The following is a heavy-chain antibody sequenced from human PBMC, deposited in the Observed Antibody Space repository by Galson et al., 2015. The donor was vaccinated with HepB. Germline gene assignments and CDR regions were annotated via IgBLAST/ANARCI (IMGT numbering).Heavy chain of an antibody. CDR3: ARRPLRYFDSPPFDY. J-gene: IGHJ4*02. CDR2: INPSGGST. V-gene: IGHV1-46*01. CDR1: GYTFTSYY. Sequence: SVKVSCKASGYTFTSYYMHWVRQAPGQGLEWMGIINPSGGSTSYAQKFQGRVTMTRDTSTSTVYMELSSLRSEDTAVYYCARRPLRYFDSPPFDYWGQGTLVTVSS. D-gene: IGHD3-9*01.